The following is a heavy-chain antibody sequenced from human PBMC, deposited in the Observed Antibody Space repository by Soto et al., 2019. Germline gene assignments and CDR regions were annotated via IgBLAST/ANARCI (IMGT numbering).Heavy chain of an antibody. Sequence: QVQLVESGGGVVQPGRSLRLSCAASGFTFSNFGMHWVRQAPGKGLEWVAVIWDDGSNTYYADSVKGRFTISRDNSRSTMYLHMNRLRAEDTAVYYCATKYCGSARCVFPGGYWGQGTLVTVSS. D-gene: IGHD2-2*01. CDR3: ATKYCGSARCVFPGGY. CDR2: IWDDGSNT. V-gene: IGHV3-33*01. CDR1: GFTFSNFG. J-gene: IGHJ4*02.